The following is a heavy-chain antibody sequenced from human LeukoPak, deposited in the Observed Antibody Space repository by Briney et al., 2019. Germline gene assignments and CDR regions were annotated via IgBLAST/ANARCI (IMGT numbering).Heavy chain of an antibody. CDR2: VSGSGGST. Sequence: GGSLRLSCAASGFTFSRYAMSWVRQAPGKGLEWVSAVSGSGGSTYYADSVKGLFTISRDNSENTLYLQMNSLRAEDTAVYYCAKRMIRGVNHDAFDLWGQGTMVTVSS. V-gene: IGHV3-23*01. D-gene: IGHD3-10*01. CDR3: AKRMIRGVNHDAFDL. CDR1: GFTFSRYA. J-gene: IGHJ3*01.